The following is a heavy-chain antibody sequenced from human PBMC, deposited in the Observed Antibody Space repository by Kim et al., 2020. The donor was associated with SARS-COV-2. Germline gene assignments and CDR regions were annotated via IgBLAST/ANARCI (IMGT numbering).Heavy chain of an antibody. CDR3: ATEGGTSGRCGYFDS. D-gene: IGHD2-15*01. CDR2: MSFAGFSK. Sequence: GGSLRLSCVTSGSYIIHCVRQAPGKGLGWVAAMSFAGFSKYFVDSGKGRLTISRDDSKNTVYLALDSLRDEDSAVYSCATEGGTSGRCGYFDSWGQGTLVTVPS. V-gene: IGHV3-30-3*01. CDR1: GSYI. J-gene: IGHJ4*02.